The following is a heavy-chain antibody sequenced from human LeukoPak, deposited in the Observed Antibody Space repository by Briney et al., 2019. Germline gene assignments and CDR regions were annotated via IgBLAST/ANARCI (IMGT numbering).Heavy chain of an antibody. CDR3: ARGSYYYDSSAYYSPSYYFDY. D-gene: IGHD3-22*01. CDR2: IKSDGITI. CDR1: GFTFSNYM. Sequence: PGGSLRLSCAASGFTFSNYMMHWVRQAPGKGLVWVSRIKSDGITITYADSVKGRFTISRDNSKNTLYLQMNSLRAEDTAVYHCARGSYYYDSSAYYSPSYYFDYWGQGTLVTVSS. V-gene: IGHV3-74*01. J-gene: IGHJ4*02.